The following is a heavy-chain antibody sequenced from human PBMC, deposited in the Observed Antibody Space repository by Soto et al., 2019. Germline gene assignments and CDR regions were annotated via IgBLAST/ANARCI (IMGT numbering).Heavy chain of an antibody. V-gene: IGHV5-51*01. J-gene: IGHJ6*02. CDR1: GYSFTSYW. Sequence: PGESLKISCKGSGYSFTSYWIGWVRQMPGKGLEWMGIIYPGDSDTRYSPSFQGQVTISADKSISTAYLQWSSLKASDTAMYYCARQRSVAVANYGMDVWGQGTTVTVSS. CDR3: ARQRSVAVANYGMDV. CDR2: IYPGDSDT. D-gene: IGHD6-19*01.